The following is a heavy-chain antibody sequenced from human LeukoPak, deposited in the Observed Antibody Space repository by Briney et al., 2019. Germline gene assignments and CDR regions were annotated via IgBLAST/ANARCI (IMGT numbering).Heavy chain of an antibody. CDR2: INPSSGGT. V-gene: IGHV1-2*02. CDR3: ASPSNYGSGSQLNY. J-gene: IGHJ4*02. CDR1: GYTFTAYY. D-gene: IGHD3-10*01. Sequence: GASVKVSCKASGYTFTAYYMRWVRQAPGQGLEWMGWINPSSGGTNYAQKFQGRVIMTRDTSISTAYMELSRLRSDDTAVYYCASPSNYGSGSQLNYWGQGTLVTVSS.